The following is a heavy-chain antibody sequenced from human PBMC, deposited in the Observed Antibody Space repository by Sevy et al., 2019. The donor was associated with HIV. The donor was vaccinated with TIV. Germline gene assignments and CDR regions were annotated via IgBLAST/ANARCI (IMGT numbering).Heavy chain of an antibody. CDR1: GFTFSSYA. CDR3: AGGRYDSSGSFDAFDI. CDR2: IFGSGGGT. V-gene: IGHV3-23*01. J-gene: IGHJ3*02. D-gene: IGHD3-22*01. Sequence: GGSLRLSCAASGFTFSSYAMNWVRQAPGKGLEWVSTIFGSGGGTYYADSVKGRFTISSDNSKNTLYLQMNSLRAEDTAVYYCAGGRYDSSGSFDAFDIWGQGTMVTVSS.